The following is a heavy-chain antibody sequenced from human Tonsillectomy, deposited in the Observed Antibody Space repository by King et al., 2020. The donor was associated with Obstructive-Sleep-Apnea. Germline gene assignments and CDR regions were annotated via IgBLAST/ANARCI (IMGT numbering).Heavy chain of an antibody. CDR1: GGSFSGYY. CDR2: INHSGST. D-gene: IGHD4-17*01. V-gene: IGHV4-34*01. Sequence: VQLQQWGAGLLKPSETLSLTCAVYGGSFSGYYWSWIRQPPGKGLDWIGEINHSGSTNYNPSLKSRVTISVDTSKNQFSLKLSSVTAAGTAVYYCVFGSGDYDPPRDWFDPWGQGTLVTVSS. CDR3: VFGSGDYDPPRDWFDP. J-gene: IGHJ5*02.